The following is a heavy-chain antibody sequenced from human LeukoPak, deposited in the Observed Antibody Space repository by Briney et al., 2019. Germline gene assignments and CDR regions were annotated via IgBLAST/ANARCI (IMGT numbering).Heavy chain of an antibody. CDR2: IYYSGTT. D-gene: IGHD1-1*01. J-gene: IGHJ6*03. V-gene: IGHV4-59*01. CDR1: GGSISSYY. Sequence: SETLSLTCTVSGGSISSYYWSWIRQPPGNGLEWIGYIYYSGTTNYNPSLKSRVTISVDTSKNQFSLKLSSVTAADTAVYYCARVSWFPGTSYYYMDVWGKGTTVTVSS. CDR3: ARVSWFPGTSYYYMDV.